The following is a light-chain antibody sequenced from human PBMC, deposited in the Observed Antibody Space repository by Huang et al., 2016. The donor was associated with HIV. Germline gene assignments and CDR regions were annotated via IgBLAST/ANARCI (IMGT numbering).Light chain of an antibody. V-gene: IGKV3-20*01. CDR1: QSINNNC. Sequence: DIVLTQSPGTLSLSPGERATLSCRASQSINNNCLAWYQQKPGQAPRLLISVAFSRDTGIPDRFSGSGSGTDFTLTISRLEPEDVSVVYCQQYGSSPKTFGQGTKVEI. CDR3: QQYGSSPKT. CDR2: VAF. J-gene: IGKJ1*01.